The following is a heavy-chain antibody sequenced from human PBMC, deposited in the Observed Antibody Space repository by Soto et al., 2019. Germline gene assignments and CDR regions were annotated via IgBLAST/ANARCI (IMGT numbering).Heavy chain of an antibody. V-gene: IGHV1-3*01. J-gene: IGHJ4*02. CDR1: GYTFTSYC. CDR2: INAANGDT. Sequence: ASVKVSCEASGYTFTSYCIHWVRQAPGQRLECMGWINAANGDTKYSPKFQGRVTITRDTSASTAYMELTSVTAADTAVYYCARFRGTAILDFWGQGTLVTVSS. D-gene: IGHD2-21*02. CDR3: ARFRGTAILDF.